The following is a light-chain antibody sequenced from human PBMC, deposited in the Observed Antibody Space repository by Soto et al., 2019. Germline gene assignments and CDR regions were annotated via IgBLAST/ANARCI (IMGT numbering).Light chain of an antibody. J-gene: IGKJ1*01. CDR3: QQYGSSPRT. Sequence: EIVLTQSPGTLSFSPGERATLSCRASQSVTSSYLAWYQQKPGQAPRLLIYDVSSRATGIPDRFSGSGSGTDFTLTISRLEPEDFALYYCQQYGSSPRTFGQGTKVDIK. CDR2: DVS. CDR1: QSVTSSY. V-gene: IGKV3-20*01.